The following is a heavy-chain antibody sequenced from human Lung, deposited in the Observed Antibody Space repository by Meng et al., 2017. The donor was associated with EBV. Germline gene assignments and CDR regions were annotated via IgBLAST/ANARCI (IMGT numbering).Heavy chain of an antibody. D-gene: IGHD3-3*02. CDR1: RFTFSTYW. J-gene: IGHJ4*02. V-gene: IGHV3-74*01. CDR2: INEDGRTT. Sequence: EVQLVGAGGGLVQPGGSLRLSCAASRFTFSTYWMHWVRQAPGKGLVWISRINEDGRTTTYADSVKGRFTISRDNTKNTLYLQMNSLRVEDTALYFCSRDLAGPYDDWGQGTLVTVSS. CDR3: SRDLAGPYDD.